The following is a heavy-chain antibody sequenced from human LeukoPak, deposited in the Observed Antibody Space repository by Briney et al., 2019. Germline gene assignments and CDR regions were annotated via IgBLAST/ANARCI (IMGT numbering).Heavy chain of an antibody. J-gene: IGHJ6*02. CDR2: INHSGST. Sequence: SETLSLTCAVYGGPFSEYYWSWIRQPPGKGLEWIGEINHSGSTNYNPSLKSRVTILLDKSKNQFSLKLSSVTAADTAVYYCARGFDYSRCYGMDVWGQGTTVTVSS. D-gene: IGHD4-11*01. CDR1: GGPFSEYY. V-gene: IGHV4-34*01. CDR3: ARGFDYSRCYGMDV.